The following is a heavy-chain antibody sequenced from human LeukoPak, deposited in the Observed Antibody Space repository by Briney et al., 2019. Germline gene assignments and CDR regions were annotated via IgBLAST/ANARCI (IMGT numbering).Heavy chain of an antibody. CDR2: ISSDGSHK. CDR1: GFTFSTDA. Sequence: GGSLRLSCAASGFTFSTDAMTWVRQAPGKGLEWVAVISSDGSHKYWADSVKGRFTISRDNSKNTVYLQMNSLRAEDTAVYYCAKGSIDWYYFDYWGQGTLVTVSS. CDR3: AKGSIDWYYFDY. J-gene: IGHJ4*02. V-gene: IGHV3-30*18. D-gene: IGHD3-9*01.